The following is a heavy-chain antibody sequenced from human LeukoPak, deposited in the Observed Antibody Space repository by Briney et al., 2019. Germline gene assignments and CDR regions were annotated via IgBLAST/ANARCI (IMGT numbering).Heavy chain of an antibody. CDR2: IIPIFGTA. CDR1: GGTFSSYA. CDR3: ASSGSGPVVADYYGMDV. D-gene: IGHD2-15*01. J-gene: IGHJ6*02. Sequence: ASVKVSCKASGGTFSSYAISWVRQAPGQGLEWMGGIIPIFGTANYAQKFRGRVTITADESTSTAYMELSSLRSEDTAVYYCASSGSGPVVADYYGMDVWGQGTTVTVSS. V-gene: IGHV1-69*13.